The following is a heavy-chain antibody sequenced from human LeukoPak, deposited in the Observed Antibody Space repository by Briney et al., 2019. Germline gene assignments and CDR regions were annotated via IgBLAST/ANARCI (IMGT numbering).Heavy chain of an antibody. V-gene: IGHV4-31*03. CDR2: IYYSGST. CDR1: GGSISSGGYY. J-gene: IGHJ5*02. CDR3: ARGEIAAAGT. D-gene: IGHD6-13*01. Sequence: KPSETLSLTCTVSGGSISSGGYYWSWIRQHPGKGLEWIGYIYYSGSTYYNPSLKSRVTISVDTSKNQFSLKLSSVTAADAAVYYCARGEIAAAGTWGQGTLVTVSS.